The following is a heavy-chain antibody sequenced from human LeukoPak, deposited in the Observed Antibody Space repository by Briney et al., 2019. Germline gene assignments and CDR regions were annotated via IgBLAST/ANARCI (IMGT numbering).Heavy chain of an antibody. V-gene: IGHV4-39*07. CDR2: IYYSGST. CDR1: GGSISSNSYY. CDR3: ARVRDCGGDCYFFDY. J-gene: IGHJ4*02. D-gene: IGHD2-21*01. Sequence: SETLSLTCTVSGGSISSNSYYWGWIRQPPGKGLEWIGSIYYSGSTYYNPSLKSRVTISVDTSKNQFSLKLSSVTAADTAVYYCARVRDCGGDCYFFDYWGQGTLVTVSS.